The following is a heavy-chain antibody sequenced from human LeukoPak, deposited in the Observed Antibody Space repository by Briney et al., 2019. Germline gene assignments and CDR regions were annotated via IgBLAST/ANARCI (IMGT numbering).Heavy chain of an antibody. CDR3: AKDLGVVVAATLGDYYGMDV. J-gene: IGHJ6*02. D-gene: IGHD2-15*01. CDR2: ISYDGSNT. CDR1: GFIFSNYA. Sequence: GGSLRLSCAASGFIFSNYAMHWVRQAPGKGLEWVGVISYDGSNTYYADSVKGRFTISRDNSKNTLYLQMNSLRAEDTAVYYCAKDLGVVVAATLGDYYGMDVWGQGTTVTVSS. V-gene: IGHV3-30-3*01.